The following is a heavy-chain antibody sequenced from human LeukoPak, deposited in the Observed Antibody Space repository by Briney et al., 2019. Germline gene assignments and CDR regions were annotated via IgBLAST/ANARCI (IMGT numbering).Heavy chain of an antibody. CDR1: GFKFSSYW. CDR3: ARDGTAAGLYFDL. J-gene: IGHJ4*01. Sequence: HPGGSLRLSRAVPGFKFSSYWMNWVRQAPGKGLEWVASIRQDGGEKSYVDSVKGRFTISRDNTKNSLYLQINSLRAEDTAVYYCARDGTAAGLYFDLWGQGTLVTVSS. D-gene: IGHD6-13*01. CDR2: IRQDGGEK. V-gene: IGHV3-7*01.